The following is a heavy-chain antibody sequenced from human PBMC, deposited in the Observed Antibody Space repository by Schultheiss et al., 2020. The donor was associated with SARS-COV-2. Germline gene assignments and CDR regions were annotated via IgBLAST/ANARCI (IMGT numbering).Heavy chain of an antibody. CDR3: ARHTYDMRDPNSYYFDY. CDR1: GGSFSGYY. Sequence: SETLSLTCAVYGGSFSGYYWSWIRQPPGKGLEWIGEINHSGSTNYNPSLKSRVTISVDTSKNQFSLKLSSVIAADTAVYYCARHTYDMRDPNSYYFDYWGQGTLVTVSS. V-gene: IGHV4-34*01. CDR2: INHSGST. D-gene: IGHD3-16*01. J-gene: IGHJ4*02.